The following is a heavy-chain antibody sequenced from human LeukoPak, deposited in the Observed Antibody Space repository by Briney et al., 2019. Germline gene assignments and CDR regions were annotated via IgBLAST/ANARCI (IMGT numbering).Heavy chain of an antibody. CDR1: GGSINNGDYY. J-gene: IGHJ4*02. CDR3: ARQGSSWYRGFDY. CDR2: IYHSGST. Sequence: SETLSLTCSVSGGSINNGDYYWSWIRQPPGKGLEWIGYIYHSGSTYYNPSLKSRVTISVDRSKNQFSLRLSSVTAADTAVYYCARQGSSWYRGFDYWGQGTLVTVSS. V-gene: IGHV4-30-2*01. D-gene: IGHD6-13*01.